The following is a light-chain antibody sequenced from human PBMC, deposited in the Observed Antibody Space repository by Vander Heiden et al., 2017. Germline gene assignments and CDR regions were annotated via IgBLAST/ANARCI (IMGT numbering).Light chain of an antibody. CDR3: AAWDDSLTGRV. V-gene: IGLV1-47*02. Sequence: QSVLTQPPSASGTPGQRATISCSGSSSNIGPHYVYWYQQVPGTAPKLLIYTNNQRPSGVPDRFSGSKSGTSASLAISGLRSEDEADYYCAAWDDSLTGRVFGGGTKLTVL. J-gene: IGLJ3*02. CDR2: TNN. CDR1: SSNIGPHY.